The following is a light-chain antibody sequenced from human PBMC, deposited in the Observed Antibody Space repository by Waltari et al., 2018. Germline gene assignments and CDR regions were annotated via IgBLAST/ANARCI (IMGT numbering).Light chain of an antibody. CDR1: QSLLHSDGRTC. V-gene: IGKV2-29*02. CDR2: EVS. J-gene: IGKJ5*01. Sequence: IVMTQTPLSLSVTPGQPASISCKSSQSLLHSDGRTCLFWYLQKPGQSPQLLIQEVSRRFCGVPERFRGRGSGTDFTLKISRVEAEDVGVYYCMQGLQLPITFGQGTRLEIK. CDR3: MQGLQLPIT.